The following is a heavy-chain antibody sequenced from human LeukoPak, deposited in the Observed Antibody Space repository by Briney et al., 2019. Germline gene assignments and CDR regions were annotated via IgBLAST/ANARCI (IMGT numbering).Heavy chain of an antibody. D-gene: IGHD3-10*01. CDR1: GYIFTSYF. CDR3: ARDHGSGSYYADY. CDR2: INPNSGGT. J-gene: IGHJ4*02. Sequence: GASVKVSCKASGYIFTSYFMHWVRQAPGQGLEWMGWINPNSGGTNYAQKFQGRVTMTRDTSISTAYMELSRLRSDDTAVYYCARDHGSGSYYADYWGQGTLVTVSS. V-gene: IGHV1-2*02.